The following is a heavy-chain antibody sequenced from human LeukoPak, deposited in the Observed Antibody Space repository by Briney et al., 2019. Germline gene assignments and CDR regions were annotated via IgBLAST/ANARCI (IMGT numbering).Heavy chain of an antibody. D-gene: IGHD3-10*01. CDR1: GFTFGDCA. CDR3: SREGNYYGSGSYDY. CDR2: IRSKGYGGTT. Sequence: SLRLSCTASGFTFGDCAMSWFRQAPGKGLEWVGFIRSKGYGGTTEYAASVKGRFTISRDDSKSIAYLQMNSLKTEDTAVYYCSREGNYYGSGSYDYWGQGTLVTVSS. V-gene: IGHV3-49*03. J-gene: IGHJ4*02.